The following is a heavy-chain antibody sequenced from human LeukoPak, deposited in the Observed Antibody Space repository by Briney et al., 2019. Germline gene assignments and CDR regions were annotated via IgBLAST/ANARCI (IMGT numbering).Heavy chain of an antibody. D-gene: IGHD3-10*01. CDR2: IYYSGST. J-gene: IGHJ4*02. V-gene: IGHV4-39*02. CDR1: GGSISSSSYY. CDR3: ARETYYYGSGSYTFDY. Sequence: SETLSLTCTVSGGSISSSSYYWGWIRQPPGKGLEWFGSIYYSGSTYYNPSLKSRVTISVDTSKNQFSLKLSSVTAADTAVYYCARETYYYGSGSYTFDYWGQGTLVTVSS.